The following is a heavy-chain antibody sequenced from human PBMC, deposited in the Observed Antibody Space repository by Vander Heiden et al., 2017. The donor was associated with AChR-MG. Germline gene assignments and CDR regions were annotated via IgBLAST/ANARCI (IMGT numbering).Heavy chain of an antibody. CDR3: ARDVGRFNGMDV. CDR1: GYTFTNHY. CDR2: IDPHTGGA. V-gene: IGHV1-2*04. J-gene: IGHJ6*02. Sequence: QVQLVQSGTESKKPGDSVTVSCKTSGYTFTNHYTYCVRPVHGEGPEWMGWIDPHTGGAIYAQNFEAWVTLTRDTSIKTTYMELTKVRSADSAVYFCARDVGRFNGMDVWGQGTTIIVSS.